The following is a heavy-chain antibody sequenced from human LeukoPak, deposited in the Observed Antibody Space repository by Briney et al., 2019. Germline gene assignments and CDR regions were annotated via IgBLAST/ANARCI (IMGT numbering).Heavy chain of an antibody. CDR1: GGSISSNSYY. V-gene: IGHV4-39*07. CDR2: IYYSGST. Sequence: SETLSLTCTVSGGSISSNSYYWGWIRQPPGKGLEWIGSIYYSGSTYYNPSLKSRVSVSVDTSKNQFSLKLNSVTAADTAVYYCARDLLSITMMGGSAFDIWGQGTMVTVSS. J-gene: IGHJ3*02. D-gene: IGHD3-22*01. CDR3: ARDLLSITMMGGSAFDI.